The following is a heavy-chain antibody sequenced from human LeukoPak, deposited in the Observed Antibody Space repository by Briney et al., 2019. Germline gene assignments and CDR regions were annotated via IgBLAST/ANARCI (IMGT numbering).Heavy chain of an antibody. V-gene: IGHV1-3*01. J-gene: IGHJ6*02. CDR2: INAGNGNT. CDR1: GYTFTSYA. CDR3: ATRGSYYYYYGMDV. D-gene: IGHD1-26*01. Sequence: ASVKVSCKASGYTFTSYAMHWVRQAPGQRLEWMGWINAGNGNTKYSQKFQGRVTITRDTSASTAYMVLSSLRSEDTAVYYCATRGSYYYYYGMDVWGQGTTVTVSS.